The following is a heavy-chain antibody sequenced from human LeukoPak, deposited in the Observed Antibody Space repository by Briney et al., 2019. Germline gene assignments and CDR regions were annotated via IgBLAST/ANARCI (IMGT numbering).Heavy chain of an antibody. CDR2: ISGSGGST. J-gene: IGHJ4*02. D-gene: IGHD2-2*02. V-gene: IGHV3-23*01. CDR3: AKDRGIVVVPAAIYYY. CDR1: GFTFSSYA. Sequence: GGSLRLSCAASGFTFSSYAMSWVRQAPGRGLEWVSAISGSGGSTYYADSVKGRFTISRDNSKNTLYLQMNSLRAEDTAVYYCAKDRGIVVVPAAIYYYWGQGTLVTVSS.